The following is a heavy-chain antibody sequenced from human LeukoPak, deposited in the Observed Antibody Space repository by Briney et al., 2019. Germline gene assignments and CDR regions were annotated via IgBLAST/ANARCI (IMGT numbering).Heavy chain of an antibody. CDR1: GFTFSSYA. V-gene: IGHV3-7*03. CDR3: ATSADSSGND. Sequence: GGSLRLSCAASGFTFSSYAMSWVRQAPGEGLEWVANIKGDGSYKYYVDSVKGRFTISRDNAKSSVYLQMNTLRAEDTAVYYCATSADSSGNDWGQGTLVTVSS. J-gene: IGHJ4*02. D-gene: IGHD3-22*01. CDR2: IKGDGSYK.